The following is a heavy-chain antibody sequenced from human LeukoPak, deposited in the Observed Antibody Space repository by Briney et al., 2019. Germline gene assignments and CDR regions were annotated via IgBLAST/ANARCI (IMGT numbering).Heavy chain of an antibody. V-gene: IGHV1-18*01. CDR1: GYTFTSYG. CDR2: ISAYNGNT. CDR3: GRDLYRGEIPSGSHGY. J-gene: IGHJ4*02. D-gene: IGHD1-26*01. Sequence: ASVKVSCKASGYTFTSYGISWVRQAPGQGLEWMGWISAYNGNTNYAQKLQGRVTMTTDTSTSTAYMELRSLRSDDTAVYYCGRDLYRGEIPSGSHGYWGQGTLVHVPS.